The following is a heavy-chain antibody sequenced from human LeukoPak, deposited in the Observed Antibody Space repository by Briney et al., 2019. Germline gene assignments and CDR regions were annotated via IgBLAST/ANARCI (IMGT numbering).Heavy chain of an antibody. J-gene: IGHJ6*02. CDR1: GGSISSYY. Sequence: SETLSLTCTVSGGSISSYYWSWIRQPPGKGLEWIGYIYYSGSTNYNPSLKSRVTISVDTSKNQLSLKLSSVTAADTAVYYCARHDFSITMVRGVHYYYYYGMDVWGQGTTVTVSS. CDR3: ARHDFSITMVRGVHYYYYYGMDV. V-gene: IGHV4-59*08. D-gene: IGHD3-10*01. CDR2: IYYSGST.